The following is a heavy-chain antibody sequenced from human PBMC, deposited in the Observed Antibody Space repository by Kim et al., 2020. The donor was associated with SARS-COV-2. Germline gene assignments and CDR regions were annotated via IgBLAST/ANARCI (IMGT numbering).Heavy chain of an antibody. CDR1: GFTFSSYA. Sequence: GGSLRLSCAATGFTFSSYAMSWVRQAPGKGLEWVSAISGSGANTYYADSVRGRFTISRDKSKNTLYLQMNSLRAEDTAVYYCAKSLGFWEHFYYYYGMDVWGQGTTVIVSS. CDR2: ISGSGANT. D-gene: IGHD3-10*01. J-gene: IGHJ6*02. CDR3: AKSLGFWEHFYYYYGMDV. V-gene: IGHV3-23*01.